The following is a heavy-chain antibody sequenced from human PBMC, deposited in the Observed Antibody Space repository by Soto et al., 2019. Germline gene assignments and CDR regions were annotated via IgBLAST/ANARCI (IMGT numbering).Heavy chain of an antibody. CDR2: LYDLDGS. Sequence: DVQLVESGGGLIQPGESLSLSCAAFGFTISGKKYVAWVRQAPGKGLEWVSALYDLDGSFYAASVKGRFTTSSDSSKTTVYLQMNDLRPDDTAVYYCATCHEREHAYDVCGQGTTVTVSS. CDR3: ATCHEREHAYDV. V-gene: IGHV3-53*01. CDR1: GFTISGKKY. D-gene: IGHD1-1*01. J-gene: IGHJ3*01.